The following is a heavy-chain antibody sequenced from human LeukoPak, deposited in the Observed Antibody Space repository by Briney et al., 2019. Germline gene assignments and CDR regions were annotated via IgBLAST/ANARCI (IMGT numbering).Heavy chain of an antibody. D-gene: IGHD4-23*01. CDR3: ARESIRGNHYFDY. J-gene: IGHJ4*02. CDR2: IYTRAST. CDR1: GGYMRSYY. Sequence: EPSETLSLTCSVSGGYMRSYYWSWIGQPAGKGLEGIGRIYTRASTNYSPSLKGRVTMSVDTSKNQFSLKLSSVTAADTAMYYCARESIRGNHYFDYWGQGTLVTVSS. V-gene: IGHV4-4*07.